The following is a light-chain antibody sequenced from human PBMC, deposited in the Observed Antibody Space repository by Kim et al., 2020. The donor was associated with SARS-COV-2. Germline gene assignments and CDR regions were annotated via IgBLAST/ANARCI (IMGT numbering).Light chain of an antibody. V-gene: IGKV1-5*01. Sequence: ASVGDRFTITCRASQSSSSWLAWYQQKPGKAPKLLIYDASSLESGVPSRFSGSGSGTEFTLTISSLQPDDFATYYCQQYNSYSATFGQGTKVDIK. J-gene: IGKJ1*01. CDR1: QSSSSW. CDR2: DAS. CDR3: QQYNSYSAT.